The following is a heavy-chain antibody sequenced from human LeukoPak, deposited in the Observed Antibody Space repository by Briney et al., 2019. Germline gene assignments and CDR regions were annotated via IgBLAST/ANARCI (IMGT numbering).Heavy chain of an antibody. V-gene: IGHV4-39*07. CDR3: ARGGSDGYYFDY. Sequence: SETLSLTCTVSGGSISSSSYYWGWIRQPPGKGLEWIGSIYYSGGTYYNPSLKSRVTISVDTSKNQFSLKLGSVTAADTAVYYCARGGSDGYYFDYWGQGTLVTVSS. J-gene: IGHJ4*02. CDR2: IYYSGGT. D-gene: IGHD1-26*01. CDR1: GGSISSSSYY.